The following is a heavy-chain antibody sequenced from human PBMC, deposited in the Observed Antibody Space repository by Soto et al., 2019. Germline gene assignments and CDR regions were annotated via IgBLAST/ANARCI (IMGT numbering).Heavy chain of an antibody. CDR3: ARVTGYCSSTSCYTGIRYYYYGMDV. V-gene: IGHV4-59*01. D-gene: IGHD2-2*02. J-gene: IGHJ6*02. CDR2: IYYSGST. CDR1: GGSISSYS. Sequence: SETLSLTCTVSGGSISSYSWSWIRQPPGKGLEWIGYIYYSGSTNYNPSLKSRVTISVDTSKNQFSLKLSSVTAADTAVYYCARVTGYCSSTSCYTGIRYYYYGMDVWGQGTTVTVSS.